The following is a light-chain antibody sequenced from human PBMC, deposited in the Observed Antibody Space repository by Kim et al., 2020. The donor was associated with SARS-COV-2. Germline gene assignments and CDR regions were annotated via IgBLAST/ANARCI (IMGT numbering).Light chain of an antibody. CDR1: QTVSSNT. J-gene: IGKJ4*01. CDR3: QHYDTSLT. CDR2: GAS. V-gene: IGKV3-20*01. Sequence: EIVLTQSPGTLSLSPGERGTLSCRASQTVSSNTVAWYQQKPGQAPRLLIYGASSRATGIPDRFSGSGSGTDFTLTISRLEPEDFAVYYCQHYDTSLTFGGGTKVDIK.